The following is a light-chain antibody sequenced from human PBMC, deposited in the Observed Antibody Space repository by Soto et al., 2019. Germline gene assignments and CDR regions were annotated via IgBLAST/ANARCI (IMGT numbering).Light chain of an antibody. Sequence: DIQMTQSPSSLSASVGDRVTITCRASRSIGTYLNWYQQKPGKAPKSLIYGASNLHTGVPLRFSGSGSGTHFTLTISSLQPEDFATYCCQQSYSTLLFTFGQGTRLDIK. CDR1: RSIGTY. V-gene: IGKV1-39*01. CDR2: GAS. J-gene: IGKJ5*01. CDR3: QQSYSTLLFT.